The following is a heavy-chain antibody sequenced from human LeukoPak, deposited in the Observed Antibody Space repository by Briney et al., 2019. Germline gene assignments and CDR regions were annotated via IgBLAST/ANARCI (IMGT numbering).Heavy chain of an antibody. D-gene: IGHD3-22*01. Sequence: ASVKVSCKASGYTFTSYGISWVRQGPGQGLEWMGWISAYNGNTNYAQKLQGRVTMTTDTSTSTAYMELRSLESDDTAVYYCARKSYDSSGYYPGYWGQGTLVTVSS. CDR2: ISAYNGNT. J-gene: IGHJ4*02. CDR1: GYTFTSYG. CDR3: ARKSYDSSGYYPGY. V-gene: IGHV1-18*01.